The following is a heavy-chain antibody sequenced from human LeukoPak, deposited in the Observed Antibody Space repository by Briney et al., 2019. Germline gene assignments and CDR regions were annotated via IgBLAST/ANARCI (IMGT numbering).Heavy chain of an antibody. CDR1: GFTFSDYA. V-gene: IGHV3-64*01. D-gene: IGHD2-2*01. CDR3: ARERRFCTSTSCYCSFDY. J-gene: IGHJ4*02. CDR2: ISHNGGST. Sequence: GGSLRLSCAASGFTFSDYAMHWVRQAPGKGLEYVSAISHNGGSTYYAHSVKGRFTISRDNSKNTLYLQLGSLRDEDMAVYYCARERRFCTSTSCYCSFDYWGQGTLVTVSS.